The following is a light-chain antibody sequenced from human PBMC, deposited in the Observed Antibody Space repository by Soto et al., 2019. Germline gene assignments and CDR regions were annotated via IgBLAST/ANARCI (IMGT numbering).Light chain of an antibody. Sequence: EIVLTQSPATLSLSPGERATLSCRASQSLSRYLAWFQQKPGQAPRLLIYDASNRAAGIPARFSGSGSGTDFTLTISSLEPEDSAVYYCQQRSNWPPLTCGGGTKVELK. CDR1: QSLSRY. V-gene: IGKV3-11*01. CDR2: DAS. J-gene: IGKJ4*01. CDR3: QQRSNWPPLT.